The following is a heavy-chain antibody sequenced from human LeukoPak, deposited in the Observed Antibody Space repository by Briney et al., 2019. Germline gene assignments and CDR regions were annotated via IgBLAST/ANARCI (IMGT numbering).Heavy chain of an antibody. CDR3: ASPRGYSGYDFDY. CDR2: INRSGST. Sequence: PSETLSLTCAVYGGSFSGYYWSWIRQPPGKGLEWIGEINRSGSTNYNPSLKSRVTISVDTSKNQFSLKLSSVTAADTAVYYCASPRGYSGYDFDYWGQGTLVTVSS. J-gene: IGHJ4*02. CDR1: GGSFSGYY. D-gene: IGHD5-12*01. V-gene: IGHV4-34*01.